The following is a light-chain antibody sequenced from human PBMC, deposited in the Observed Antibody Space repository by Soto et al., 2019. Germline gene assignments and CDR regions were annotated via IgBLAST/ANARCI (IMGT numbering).Light chain of an antibody. CDR1: SSDVGGYNY. CDR2: DVS. J-gene: IGLJ1*01. CDR3: SSYTTSRFYV. V-gene: IGLV2-14*01. Sequence: QSVLTQPASVSGSPGQSITISCTGTSSDVGGYNYVSWYQQHPGKAPKLMIYDVSNRPSGVSNRFSGSKSGNTASLTISGLQAEDEADYYCSSYTTSRFYVFCTGTKLTVL.